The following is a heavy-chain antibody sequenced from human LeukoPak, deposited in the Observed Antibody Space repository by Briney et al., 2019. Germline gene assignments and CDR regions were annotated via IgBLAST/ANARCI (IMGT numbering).Heavy chain of an antibody. D-gene: IGHD2-8*01. Sequence: GGSLRLACAASGFTFSNYGMSWVRQAPGKGLEWVSAISGSGGSTYYADSVKGRFPISRDNSKNTLYLQMNSLRAEDTAVYYCAKDCTNGVCYALDIWGQGTMVTVSS. CDR3: AKDCTNGVCYALDI. CDR1: GFTFSNYG. CDR2: ISGSGGST. J-gene: IGHJ3*02. V-gene: IGHV3-23*01.